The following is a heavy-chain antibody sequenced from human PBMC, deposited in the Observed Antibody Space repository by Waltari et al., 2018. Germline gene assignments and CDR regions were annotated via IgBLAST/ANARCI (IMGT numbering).Heavy chain of an antibody. D-gene: IGHD6-13*01. CDR3: ARGEAAAGHYYYYYMDV. Sequence: QVQLVQSGAEVKKPGSSVKVSCKASGGTFSSYAISWVRQAPGQGLEWMGGIIPILGIANYAKKFQGRVTITADKSTSTAYMGLSSLRSEDTAVYYCARGEAAAGHYYYYYMDVWGKGTTVTVSS. CDR1: GGTFSSYA. V-gene: IGHV1-69*10. J-gene: IGHJ6*03. CDR2: IIPILGIA.